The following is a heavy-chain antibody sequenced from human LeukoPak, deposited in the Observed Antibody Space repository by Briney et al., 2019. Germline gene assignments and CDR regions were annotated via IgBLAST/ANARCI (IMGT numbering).Heavy chain of an antibody. D-gene: IGHD6-6*01. V-gene: IGHV4-39*07. CDR2: IYYSGST. CDR1: GGSISSDTYY. J-gene: IGHJ6*02. Sequence: PETPCLTCTASGGSISSDTYYWAWIRQPPGKGLEWIGTIYYSGSTYYNPSLQRRVSIAADTSKNQFSQKLSSVTAADTAVYYCARATPYSSSSDYLYYGMDVWGQ. CDR3: ARATPYSSSSDYLYYGMDV.